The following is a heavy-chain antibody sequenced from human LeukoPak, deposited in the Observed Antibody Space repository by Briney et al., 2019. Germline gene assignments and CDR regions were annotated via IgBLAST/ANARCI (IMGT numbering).Heavy chain of an antibody. D-gene: IGHD2-21*02. CDR2: IYYSGST. CDR1: GGSISSGGYY. CDR3: ARGDPNLDF. Sequence: PSETLSLTCTVSGGSISSGGYYWNWIRQHPGKGLEWIGYIYYSGSTYYNPSLKSRVSITMSAETSKNQFSLKLSSVTAADTAVYYCARGDPNLDFWGQGTLVTVSS. J-gene: IGHJ4*02. V-gene: IGHV4-31*03.